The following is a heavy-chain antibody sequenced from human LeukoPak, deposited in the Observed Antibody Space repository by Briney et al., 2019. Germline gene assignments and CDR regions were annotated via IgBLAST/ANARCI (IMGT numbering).Heavy chain of an antibody. CDR1: GRSFSGYY. CDR2: INHSGST. J-gene: IGHJ4*02. Sequence: SETLSLTCAVYGRSFSGYYWSWIRQPPGKGLEWIGEINHSGSTNYNPSLKSRVTISVDTSKNQFSLKLSSVTAADTAVYYCARGREDYYDSSGYYDIDYWGQGTLVTVSS. V-gene: IGHV4-34*01. CDR3: ARGREDYYDSSGYYDIDY. D-gene: IGHD3-22*01.